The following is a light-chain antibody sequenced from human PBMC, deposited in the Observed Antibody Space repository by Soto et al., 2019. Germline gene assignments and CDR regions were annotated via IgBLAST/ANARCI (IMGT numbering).Light chain of an antibody. CDR1: QSIRSS. J-gene: IGKJ1*01. CDR2: GAS. V-gene: IGKV1-5*01. Sequence: DIQMTQSPSTLSAFAGDRVTITCRASQSIRSSLAWYQQKPGKAPNLLIYGASSLERGVPSRFSGSGSGTEFTLTISSLQPDDFATYYCQHYNSYSEAFGQGTKVDIK. CDR3: QHYNSYSEA.